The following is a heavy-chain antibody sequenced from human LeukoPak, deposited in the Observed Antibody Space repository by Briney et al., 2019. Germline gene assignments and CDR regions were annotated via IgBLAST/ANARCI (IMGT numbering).Heavy chain of an antibody. CDR1: GFTFSSYW. J-gene: IGHJ4*02. CDR2: INGDGSST. CDR3: AKRSGYTTGWFFDF. V-gene: IGHV3-74*01. D-gene: IGHD6-19*01. Sequence: GGSLRLSCAASGFTFSSYWMHWVRQAPGKGLVWVLRINGDGSSTNYADSVKGRFTISRDNSKNTLFLQMNSLRAEDTAVFYCAKRSGYTTGWFFDFWGQGTLVTVSS.